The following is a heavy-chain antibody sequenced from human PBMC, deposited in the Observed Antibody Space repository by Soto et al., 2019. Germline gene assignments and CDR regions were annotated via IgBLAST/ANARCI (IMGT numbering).Heavy chain of an antibody. J-gene: IGHJ6*04. Sequence: PGGSLRLSCAASGFTFSTYWMTWVRQTPGKGLEWVANIKEDGSDKYYVDSVKGRFTISRDNAKNSLYLQMNSLRAEDTAVYFCTRHIIVGGKGPRVAFPS. CDR1: GFTFSTYW. D-gene: IGHD2-21*01. CDR2: IKEDGSDK. CDR3: TRHIIV. V-gene: IGHV3-7*01.